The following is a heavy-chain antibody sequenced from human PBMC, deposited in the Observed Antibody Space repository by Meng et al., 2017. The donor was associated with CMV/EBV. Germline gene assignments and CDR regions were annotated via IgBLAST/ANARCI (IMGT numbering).Heavy chain of an antibody. Sequence: GESLKISCAASGFTFSGSAMHWVRQASGKGLEWVGRIRGKANSYATAYAASVKGRFTISRDDSKNTAYLQMNSLKTEDTAVYYCTRRSSSNDYWGQGTLVTVSS. CDR1: GFTFSGSA. CDR3: TRRSSSNDY. J-gene: IGHJ4*02. V-gene: IGHV3-73*01. CDR2: IRGKANSYAT. D-gene: IGHD6-6*01.